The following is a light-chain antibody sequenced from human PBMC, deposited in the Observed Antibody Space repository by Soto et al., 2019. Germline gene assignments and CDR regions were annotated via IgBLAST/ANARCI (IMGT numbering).Light chain of an antibody. CDR3: QQYNNWPPGT. J-gene: IGKJ2*01. CDR1: QSVSSK. V-gene: IGKV3D-15*01. Sequence: EIVMTQSPATLSVSPGERATLSCRASQSVSSKLAWYQQKPGQASRLLIYGASTRATGIPARFSGSGSGTEFSLTISSLQSEDFAVYYCQQYNNWPPGTFGQGTKLEIK. CDR2: GAS.